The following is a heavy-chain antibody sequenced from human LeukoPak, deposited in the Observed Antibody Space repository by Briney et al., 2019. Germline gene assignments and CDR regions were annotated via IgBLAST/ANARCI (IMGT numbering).Heavy chain of an antibody. CDR3: ARAGGYSSVIIDY. Sequence: SETLSLTCTVSGDSISSYHWSWIRQPPGKGLEWIGYIYNSGSTNYNPSLKSRVTISVDTSKIQFSLKLSSVTAADTAVYYCARAGGYSSVIIDYWGQGTLVTVSS. CDR1: GDSISSYH. D-gene: IGHD5-18*01. J-gene: IGHJ4*02. CDR2: IYNSGST. V-gene: IGHV4-59*12.